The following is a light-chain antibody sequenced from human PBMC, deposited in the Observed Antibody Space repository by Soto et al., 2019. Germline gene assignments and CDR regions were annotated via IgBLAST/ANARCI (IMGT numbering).Light chain of an antibody. Sequence: QSALSQPASVSGSPGQSSTIFCTGSSSDVGGFNYVSWHQQHPGKAPKVMIYDVSDRPSGVSSRFSGSKSGNTASLTISGLQAEDEADYYCSSYTRSATYVFGTGTKLTVL. CDR2: DVS. CDR1: SSDVGGFNY. V-gene: IGLV2-14*03. CDR3: SSYTRSATYV. J-gene: IGLJ1*01.